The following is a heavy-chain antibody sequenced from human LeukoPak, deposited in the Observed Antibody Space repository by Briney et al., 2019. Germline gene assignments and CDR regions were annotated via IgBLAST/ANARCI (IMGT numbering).Heavy chain of an antibody. V-gene: IGHV3-7*01. Sequence: PGGSLRLSCAASGFTFSSYWMSWVRQAPGKGLEWVANIKQDGSEKYYVDSVKGRFTISRDNAKNSLYLQMNSLRAEDTAVYYCARYRWTIAAAGPDYWGQGTLVTVSS. J-gene: IGHJ4*02. CDR1: GFTFSSYW. D-gene: IGHD6-13*01. CDR3: ARYRWTIAAAGPDY. CDR2: IKQDGSEK.